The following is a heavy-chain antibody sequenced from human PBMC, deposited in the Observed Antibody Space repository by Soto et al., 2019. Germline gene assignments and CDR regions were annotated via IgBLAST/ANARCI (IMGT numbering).Heavy chain of an antibody. CDR3: ARGQIKPGKHFYHLGMDD. CDR1: GYSFTQYA. D-gene: IGHD3-16*01. J-gene: IGHJ6*02. Sequence: ASVKVSCKASGYSFTQYAIHWVRQAPGRSLEWLGWINPANGNTKYSEKFQGRVTFTRDTSATTAYMELSSLRSEDAGLYYCARGQIKPGKHFYHLGMDDGGQGPTDTYSS. V-gene: IGHV1-3*01. CDR2: INPANGNT.